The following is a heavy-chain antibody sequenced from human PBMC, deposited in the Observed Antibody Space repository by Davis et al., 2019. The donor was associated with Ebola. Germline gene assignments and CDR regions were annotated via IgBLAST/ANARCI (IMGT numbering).Heavy chain of an antibody. Sequence: PSETLSLTCTVSGGSISSYYWSWIRQPPGKGLEWIGYIYYSGSTNYNPSLKSRVTISVDTSKNQFSLKLSSVTAADTAVYYCARGQQWLVPFPFDYWGQGTLVTVSS. V-gene: IGHV4-59*01. CDR3: ARGQQWLVPFPFDY. CDR1: GGSISSYY. J-gene: IGHJ4*02. D-gene: IGHD6-19*01. CDR2: IYYSGST.